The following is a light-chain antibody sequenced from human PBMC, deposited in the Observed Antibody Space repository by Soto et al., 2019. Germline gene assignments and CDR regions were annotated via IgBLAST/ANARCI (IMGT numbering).Light chain of an antibody. J-gene: IGLJ2*01. CDR1: SSDVGGYNY. CDR2: DVS. CDR3: SSYTSSSTGV. V-gene: IGLV2-14*01. Sequence: QSVLTQPASVSGSPGQSITISCTGTSSDVGGYNYVSWYQQHPGKAPKLMIYDVSNRPSGFSNRFSGSKSGNTASLTISGLQAEDEADYYCSSYTSSSTGVFGGRTKLTVL.